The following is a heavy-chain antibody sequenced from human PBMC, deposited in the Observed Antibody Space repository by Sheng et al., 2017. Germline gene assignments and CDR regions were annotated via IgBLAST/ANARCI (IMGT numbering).Heavy chain of an antibody. J-gene: IGHJ4*02. D-gene: IGHD4-17*01. CDR1: GGSFSGYY. CDR2: INHSGST. Sequence: QVQLQQWGAGLLKPSETLSLTCAVYGGSFSGYYWSWIRQSPGKWLEWIGEINHSGSTNYNPSLKSRVTISVDTSKNQFSLKLSSVTAADTAVYYCARRPRWPYGGIDYWGQGTLVTVSS. CDR3: ARRPRWPYGGIDY. V-gene: IGHV4-34*01.